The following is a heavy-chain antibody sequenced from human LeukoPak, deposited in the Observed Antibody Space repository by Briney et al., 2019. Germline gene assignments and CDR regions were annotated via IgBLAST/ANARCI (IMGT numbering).Heavy chain of an antibody. J-gene: IGHJ4*02. CDR1: GFTFSSYS. Sequence: PGGSLRLSCAASGFTFSSYSMNWVRQAPGKGLEWVSYISSSASTIFYADSVKGRFTIFRDNARNSLYLQMNSLKAEDTALYYCVRQSVACTSIGCYGYFDSWGQGTLVTVSS. D-gene: IGHD2-2*01. V-gene: IGHV3-48*04. CDR2: ISSSASTI. CDR3: VRQSVACTSIGCYGYFDS.